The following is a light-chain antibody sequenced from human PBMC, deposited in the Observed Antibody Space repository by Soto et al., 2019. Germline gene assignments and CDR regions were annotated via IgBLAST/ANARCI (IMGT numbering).Light chain of an antibody. CDR3: TSYTNPNTLV. CDR1: SSDIGIYNF. Sequence: QSALTQPASVSASPGQSITISCTGTSSDIGIYNFVSWYQQHPGKATKLFVYDVTNRPSGVSNRFSGSKSGSTASLTISGLQAEDEADYYCTSYTNPNTLVFGGGTKLTVL. CDR2: DVT. J-gene: IGLJ2*01. V-gene: IGLV2-14*03.